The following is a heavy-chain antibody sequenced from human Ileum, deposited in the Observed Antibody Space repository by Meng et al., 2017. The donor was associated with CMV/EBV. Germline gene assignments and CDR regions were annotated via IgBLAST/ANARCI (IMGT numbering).Heavy chain of an antibody. CDR3: TRGDGANSSKFDY. CDR2: LNTYSSNP. V-gene: IGHV7-4-1*01. D-gene: IGHD3-10*01. J-gene: IGHJ4*02. CDR1: VSTFLTYG. Sequence: SVSTFLTYGIAWVRLDPYQRLDWIESLNTYSSNPAYAQDFTGRFVFALDASVSTTYLQILSLTTEDSALYYCTRGDGANSSKFDYWGQGTLVTVSS.